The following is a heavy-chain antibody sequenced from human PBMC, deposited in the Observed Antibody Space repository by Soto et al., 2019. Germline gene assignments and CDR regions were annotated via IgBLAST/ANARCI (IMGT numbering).Heavy chain of an antibody. J-gene: IGHJ6*02. CDR2: IIPIFGTA. CDR3: ARVTLEWLPDERGMDV. CDR1: GGTFSSYA. D-gene: IGHD3-3*01. Sequence: ASVKVSCKASGGTFSSYAISWVRQAPGQGLEWMGGIIPIFGTANYAQKFQGRVTITADESTSTAYMELSSLRSEDTAVYYCARVTLEWLPDERGMDVRGQGTSVTVSS. V-gene: IGHV1-69*13.